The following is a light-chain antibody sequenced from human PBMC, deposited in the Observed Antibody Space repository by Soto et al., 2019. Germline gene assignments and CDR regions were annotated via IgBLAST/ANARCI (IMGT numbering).Light chain of an antibody. CDR3: QQYGSSPSLT. CDR1: PSVSSSY. V-gene: IGKV3-20*01. CDR2: GAS. J-gene: IGKJ3*01. Sequence: ENVLTQSPGTPSLSPGERAPLSCRASPSVSSSYLAWYQQKPGQAPRLLIYGASSRATGIPDRFSGSGSGTDFTLTISRLEPEDFAVYYCQQYGSSPSLTFGPGTKVDIK.